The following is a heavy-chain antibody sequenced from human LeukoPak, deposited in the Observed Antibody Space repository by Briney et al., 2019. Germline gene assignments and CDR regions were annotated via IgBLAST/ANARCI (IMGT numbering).Heavy chain of an antibody. CDR2: INPNSGGT. V-gene: IGHV1-2*02. D-gene: IGHD6-13*01. CDR1: GYTFTDQW. Sequence: GASVKVSCKASGYTFTDQWIHWVRQAPGQGLEWLGWINPNSGGTKYAQKFEGRIAMTTDTSINTGYMEMTRLTSDDTAVYYCARAHSSLRLYHFDYWGQGTLVTVSS. J-gene: IGHJ4*02. CDR3: ARAHSSLRLYHFDY.